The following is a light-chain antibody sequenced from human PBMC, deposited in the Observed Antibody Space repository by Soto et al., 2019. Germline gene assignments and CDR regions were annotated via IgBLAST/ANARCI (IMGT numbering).Light chain of an antibody. CDR3: SSYTSISTYV. CDR1: SSDVGDYNY. V-gene: IGLV2-14*01. CDR2: EVS. J-gene: IGLJ1*01. Sequence: QSVLTQPASVSGSPGQSITISCTGTSSDVGDYNYVSWYQQHPGKAPKLMIYEVSNRPSGVSNRFSGSKSGNTAPLTISGLQAADEADYYCSSYTSISTYVFGTGTKVTVL.